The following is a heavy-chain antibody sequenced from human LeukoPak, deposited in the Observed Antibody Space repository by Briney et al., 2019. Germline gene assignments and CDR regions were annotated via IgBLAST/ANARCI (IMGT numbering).Heavy chain of an antibody. D-gene: IGHD6-19*01. V-gene: IGHV1-46*01. Sequence: ASVKVSCKASGYTFTSCYMHWVRQAPGQGLEWMGIINPSGGSTSYAQKFQGGVTMTRDMSTSTVYMELSSLRSEDTAVYYCARDRGSSGWFGFDYWGQGTLVTVSS. CDR3: ARDRGSSGWFGFDY. CDR1: GYTFTSCY. J-gene: IGHJ4*02. CDR2: INPSGGST.